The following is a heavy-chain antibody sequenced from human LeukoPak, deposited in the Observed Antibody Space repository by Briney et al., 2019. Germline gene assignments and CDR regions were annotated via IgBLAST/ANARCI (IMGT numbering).Heavy chain of an antibody. J-gene: IGHJ6*02. V-gene: IGHV3-30*18. Sequence: GRSLRLSCAASGFTFSSYGMHWVRQAPGKGLEWVAVISYDGSNKYYADSVKGRFTISRDNFKNTLYLQMNSLRAEDTAVYYCAKVQGRYFDWLPPGMDVWGQGTTVTVSS. CDR1: GFTFSSYG. CDR3: AKVQGRYFDWLPPGMDV. D-gene: IGHD3-9*01. CDR2: ISYDGSNK.